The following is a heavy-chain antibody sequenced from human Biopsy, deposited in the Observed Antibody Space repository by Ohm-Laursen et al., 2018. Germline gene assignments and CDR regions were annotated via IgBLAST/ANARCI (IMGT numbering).Heavy chain of an antibody. CDR3: ARERQFRFLEGAFDY. Sequence: TLSLTCAVSGGSISGDYWNWIRQPPGKGLQVIGYISSGGRAKYNPSLKSRLTISLDTSKNQLSLRLSSVTAADSAIYYCARERQFRFLEGAFDYWGQGILVTVSS. CDR2: ISSGGRA. V-gene: IGHV4-59*01. J-gene: IGHJ4*02. D-gene: IGHD3-3*01. CDR1: GGSISGDY.